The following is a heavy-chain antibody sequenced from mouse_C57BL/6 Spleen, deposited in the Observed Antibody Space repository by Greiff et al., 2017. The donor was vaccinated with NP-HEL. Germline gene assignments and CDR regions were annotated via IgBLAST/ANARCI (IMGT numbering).Heavy chain of an antibody. Sequence: EVHLVESGEGLVKPGGSLKLSCAASGFTFSSYAMSWVRQTPEKRLEWVAYISSGGDYIYYADTVKGRFTISRDHARNTLYLQMSSLKSEDTAMYYCTRDPHYYGHYAMDYWGQGTSVTVSS. J-gene: IGHJ4*01. D-gene: IGHD1-1*01. CDR2: ISSGGDYI. V-gene: IGHV5-9-1*02. CDR3: TRDPHYYGHYAMDY. CDR1: GFTFSSYA.